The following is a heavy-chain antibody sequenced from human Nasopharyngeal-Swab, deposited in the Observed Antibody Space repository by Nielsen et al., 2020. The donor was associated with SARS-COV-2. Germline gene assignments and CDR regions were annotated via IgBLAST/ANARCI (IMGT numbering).Heavy chain of an antibody. CDR3: ARGDYRGTYYFDY. Sequence: SVKVSCKASFSNYAISWVRQAPGQGLEWMGRIIPILGITNYAQKFHDRVTITADKSTSTAYTELSGLRSEDTAVYYCARGDYRGTYYFDYWGQGTMVTVSP. CDR2: IIPILGIT. CDR1: FSNYA. J-gene: IGHJ4*02. V-gene: IGHV1-69*04. D-gene: IGHD1-26*01.